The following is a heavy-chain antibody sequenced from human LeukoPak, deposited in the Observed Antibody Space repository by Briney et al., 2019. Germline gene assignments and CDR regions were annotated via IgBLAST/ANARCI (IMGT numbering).Heavy chain of an antibody. CDR1: GGTFSSYA. J-gene: IGHJ5*02. CDR3: ARVHEIAARDRDWNWFDP. D-gene: IGHD6-6*01. V-gene: IGHV1-69*05. CDR2: IIPIFGTA. Sequence: AASVKVSCKASGGTFSSYAISWVRQAPGQGLEWMGGIIPIFGTANYAQKFQGRVTITTDESTSTAYMELSSLRSENTAVYYRARVHEIAARDRDWNWFDPWGQGTLVTVSS.